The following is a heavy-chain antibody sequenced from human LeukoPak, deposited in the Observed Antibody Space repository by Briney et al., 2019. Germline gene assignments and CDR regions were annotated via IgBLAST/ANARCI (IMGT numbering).Heavy chain of an antibody. Sequence: PGGSLRLSCAASGFTFTDYYMSWIRQAPGKGLEWVSYIGTSSSYTNYADSVKGRFTISRDNAKNSLYLQMNSLSAEDTAVYYCARGEGSSGWYSDYWGQGTLVTVSS. D-gene: IGHD6-19*01. V-gene: IGHV3-11*05. J-gene: IGHJ4*02. CDR2: IGTSSSYT. CDR1: GFTFTDYY. CDR3: ARGEGSSGWYSDY.